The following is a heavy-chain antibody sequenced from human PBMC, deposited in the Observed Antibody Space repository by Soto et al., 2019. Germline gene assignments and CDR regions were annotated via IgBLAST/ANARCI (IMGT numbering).Heavy chain of an antibody. CDR2: TRNSGGA. CDR3: ASHLVMAGTRGFDH. J-gene: IGHJ4*02. V-gene: IGHV4-4*02. D-gene: IGHD6-19*01. Sequence: QVQLQESGPGLVKPSGTLSLTGAVSSGSVFSSNWWSWVRLPPGKGLEWIGETRNSGGANYNPSLKSRVTITVDRSRNHIFLELSSVTAADTAVYYCASHLVMAGTRGFDHWGLGTLVTVSS. CDR1: SGSVFSSNW.